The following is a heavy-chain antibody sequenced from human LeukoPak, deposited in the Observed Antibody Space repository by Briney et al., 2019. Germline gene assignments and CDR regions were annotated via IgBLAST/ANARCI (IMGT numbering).Heavy chain of an antibody. J-gene: IGHJ4*02. CDR1: GFTFSSYA. Sequence: TGGSLRLSCAASGFTFSSYAMHWVRQAPGKGLEWVAVISYDGSNKYYADSVKGRFTISRDNSKNTLYLQMNSLRAEDTAVYYCARGGGGIYSSSFDYWGQGTLVTVSS. CDR2: ISYDGSNK. CDR3: ARGGGGIYSSSFDY. V-gene: IGHV3-30-3*01. D-gene: IGHD6-6*01.